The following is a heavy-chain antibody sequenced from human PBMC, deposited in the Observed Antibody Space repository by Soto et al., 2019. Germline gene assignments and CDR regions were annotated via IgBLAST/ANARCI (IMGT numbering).Heavy chain of an antibody. V-gene: IGHV2-70*01. CDR3: TRSTNWNYEYYFDY. CDR2: IDWEEEK. D-gene: IGHD1-7*01. CDR1: GFSLSRKGMS. J-gene: IGHJ4*02. Sequence: SGPNAGEPKQTLILTCAFSGFSLSRKGMSVSWIRQPPGKALEFLGLIDWEEEKFYSPSLRTRLTVSKDTSKSQVVLTLTNVDPVDTATYYCTRSTNWNYEYYFDYWGQGTLVTVSS.